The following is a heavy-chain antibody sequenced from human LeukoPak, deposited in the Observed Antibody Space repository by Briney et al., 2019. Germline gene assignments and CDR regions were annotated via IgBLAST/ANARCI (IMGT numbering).Heavy chain of an antibody. CDR1: GFTFSSYW. D-gene: IGHD2-2*01. V-gene: IGHV3-7*05. CDR2: IKQDGSEK. CDR3: ARISRYALPLGAFGI. Sequence: GGSLRLSCAASGFTFSSYWMSWVRQAPGKGLEWVANIKQDGSEKYYVDSVKGRFTISRDNAKNSLYLQMNSLRAEDTAVYYCARISRYALPLGAFGIWGQGTMVTVSS. J-gene: IGHJ3*02.